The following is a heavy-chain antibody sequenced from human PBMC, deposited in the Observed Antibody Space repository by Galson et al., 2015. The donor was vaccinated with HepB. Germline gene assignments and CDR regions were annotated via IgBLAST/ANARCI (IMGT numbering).Heavy chain of an antibody. CDR1: GGTFSSYA. Sequence: SVKVSCKASGGTFSSYAISWVRQAPGQGLEWMGGIIPIFGTANYAQKFQGRVTITADESTSTAYMELSSLRSEDTAVYYCVRGDRYCSSTSCPKTKPYYYYYGMDVWGQGTTVTVSS. CDR3: VRGDRYCSSTSCPKTKPYYYYYGMDV. V-gene: IGHV1-69*13. CDR2: IIPIFGTA. D-gene: IGHD2-2*01. J-gene: IGHJ6*02.